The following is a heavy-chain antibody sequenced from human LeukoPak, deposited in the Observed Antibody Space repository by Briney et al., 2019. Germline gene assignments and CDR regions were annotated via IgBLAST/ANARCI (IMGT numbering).Heavy chain of an antibody. J-gene: IGHJ4*02. CDR2: ISAYNGNT. CDR1: GYTFTSYG. V-gene: IGHV1-18*01. Sequence: ASVKVSCKASGYTFTSYGISWVRQAPGQGLEWMGWISAYNGNTNYAQKFQGRVTITADKSTSTAYMELSSLRSEDTAVYYCANNRMSSSWYYFDYWGQGTLVTVSS. D-gene: IGHD6-13*01. CDR3: ANNRMSSSWYYFDY.